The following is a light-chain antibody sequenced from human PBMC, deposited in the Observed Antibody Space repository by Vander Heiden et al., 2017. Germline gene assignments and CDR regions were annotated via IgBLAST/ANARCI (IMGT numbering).Light chain of an antibody. Sequence: YDLTQPPSVSVSPGQTARITCSGDKLGDKYVCWYQQKAGQSPVLVIYKDYNRPSGIPERFSGSNFGNTATLTISGTQTMDEAEYYCQAWDTTTVFFGTGTKVTVL. CDR1: KLGDKY. J-gene: IGLJ1*01. CDR2: KDY. CDR3: QAWDTTTVF. V-gene: IGLV3-1*01.